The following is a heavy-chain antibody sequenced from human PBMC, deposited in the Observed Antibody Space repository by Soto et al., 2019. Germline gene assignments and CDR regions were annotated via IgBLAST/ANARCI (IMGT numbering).Heavy chain of an antibody. Sequence: QVQLQESGPRLVKPSGTLSLTCAVSGGSINTNNWWSWVRQPPPKGLEWIGEIYPTGRSNYNPSLESRVTISVDTSKSQFSLELTSVTAADTAVYYCARHIAVAGTRGFDYWGQGILVTVST. CDR1: GGSINTNNW. V-gene: IGHV4-4*02. CDR2: IYPTGRS. J-gene: IGHJ4*02. CDR3: ARHIAVAGTRGFDY. D-gene: IGHD6-19*01.